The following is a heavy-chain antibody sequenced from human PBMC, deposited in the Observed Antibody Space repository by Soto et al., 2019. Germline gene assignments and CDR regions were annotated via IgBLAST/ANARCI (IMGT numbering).Heavy chain of an antibody. CDR2: IIPIFGAA. V-gene: IGHV1-69*13. D-gene: IGHD3-16*01. J-gene: IGHJ5*02. CDR3: ARDHGGANWFDP. CDR1: GGTFSSYA. Sequence: SVKVSCKASGGTFSSYAISWVRQAPGQGLEWMGGIIPIFGAANYAQKFQGRVTITADESTSTAYMELSSLRSEDTAVYYCARDHGGANWFDPWGQGTLVTVSS.